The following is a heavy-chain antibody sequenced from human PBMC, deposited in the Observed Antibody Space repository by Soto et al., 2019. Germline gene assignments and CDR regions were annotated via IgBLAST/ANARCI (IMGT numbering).Heavy chain of an antibody. CDR3: AKSVGSTSCYRPTDY. Sequence: GGSLRLSCEASGFTFNTYSMHWVRQPPGKGLEWLAAIWYDGTQKYYADSVKGRFIISRDNSKKTLYLEMNSLRAEDTAVYYCAKSVGSTSCYRPTDYWGQGTLVTVSS. CDR2: IWYDGTQK. J-gene: IGHJ4*02. V-gene: IGHV3-33*06. CDR1: GFTFNTYS. D-gene: IGHD2-2*01.